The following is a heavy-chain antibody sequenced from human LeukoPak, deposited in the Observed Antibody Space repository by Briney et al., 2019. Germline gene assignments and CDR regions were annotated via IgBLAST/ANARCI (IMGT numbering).Heavy chain of an antibody. CDR2: IYTSGST. V-gene: IGHV4-4*07. Sequence: SETLSLTCTVSGVSISSYYWSWIRQPAGKGLEWIGRIYTSGSTNYNPSLKSRVTMSVDTSKNQFSLKLSSVTAADTAVYYCARGPYCSSTSCYKYYYYGMDVWGQGTTVTVSS. D-gene: IGHD2-2*02. CDR1: GVSISSYY. CDR3: ARGPYCSSTSCYKYYYYGMDV. J-gene: IGHJ6*02.